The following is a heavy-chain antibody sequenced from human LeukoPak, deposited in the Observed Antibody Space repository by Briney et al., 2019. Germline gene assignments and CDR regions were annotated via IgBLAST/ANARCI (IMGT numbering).Heavy chain of an antibody. D-gene: IGHD1/OR15-1a*01. V-gene: IGHV3-48*03. Sequence: GGSLRLSCAASGFTFSAFEMNWVRQAPGKGLEWVSYISSSGSNIYYADSVKGRFTISRDNAQNLPYLQMNNLRAEDTAVYYCATNKKFDYWGQGTLVTVSS. J-gene: IGHJ4*02. CDR3: ATNKKFDY. CDR2: ISSSGSNI. CDR1: GFTFSAFE.